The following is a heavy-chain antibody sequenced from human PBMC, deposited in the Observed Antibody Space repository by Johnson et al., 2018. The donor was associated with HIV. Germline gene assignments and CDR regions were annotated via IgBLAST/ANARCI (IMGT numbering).Heavy chain of an antibody. CDR3: AKETRDSRSAFDI. V-gene: IGHV3-30*18. CDR2: ISYDGSNK. CDR1: GFTLTTYA. J-gene: IGHJ3*02. Sequence: QVQLVESGGDMVQPGRSLRLSCAASGFTLTTYAMHWVRQAPGKGLEWVASISYDGSNKYYADSVKGRFIISRDISKKTVFLQMNSLRPEDTAVYYCAKETRDSRSAFDIWGQGTMVTVSS. D-gene: IGHD3-22*01.